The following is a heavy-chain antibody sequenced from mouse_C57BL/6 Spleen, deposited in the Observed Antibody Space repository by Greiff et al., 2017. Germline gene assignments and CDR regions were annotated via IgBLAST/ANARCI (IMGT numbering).Heavy chain of an antibody. Sequence: VQGVESGAELVRPGTSVKVSCKASGYAFTNYLLEWVKQRPGQGLEWIGVINPGSGGTNYNEKFKGKATLTADKSSSTAYMQLSSLTSEDSAVYFCARGTTMITYFDYWGQGTTLTVSS. V-gene: IGHV1-54*01. CDR3: ARGTTMITYFDY. CDR2: INPGSGGT. D-gene: IGHD2-4*01. CDR1: GYAFTNYL. J-gene: IGHJ2*01.